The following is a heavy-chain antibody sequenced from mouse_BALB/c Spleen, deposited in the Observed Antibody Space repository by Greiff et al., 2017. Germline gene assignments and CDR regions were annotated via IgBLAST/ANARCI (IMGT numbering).Heavy chain of an antibody. CDR1: GFTFSSYT. D-gene: IGHD1-1*01. CDR2: ISNGGGST. CDR3: ARQITTVVEYYFDY. J-gene: IGHJ2*01. V-gene: IGHV5-12-2*01. Sequence: EVKLMESGGGLVQPGGSLKLSCAASGFTFSSYTMSWVRQTPEKRLEWVAYISNGGGSTYYPDTVKGRFTISRDNAKNTLYLQMSSLKSEDTAMYYCARQITTVVEYYFDYWGQGTTLTVSS.